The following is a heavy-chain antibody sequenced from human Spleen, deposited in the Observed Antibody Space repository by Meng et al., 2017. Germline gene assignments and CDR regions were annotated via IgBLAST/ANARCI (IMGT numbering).Heavy chain of an antibody. CDR2: INHSGST. J-gene: IGHJ4*02. D-gene: IGHD6-19*01. V-gene: IGHV4-34*01. CDR3: ASEESIAVTGPRFKY. CDR1: GGSFSGYY. Sequence: GSLRLSCAVYGGSFSGYYWSWIRQPPGKGLEWIGEINHSGSTNYNPSLKSRVTISVDTSKNQFSLELISVTAADTAVYYCASEESIAVTGPRFKYWGQGRLVTVSS.